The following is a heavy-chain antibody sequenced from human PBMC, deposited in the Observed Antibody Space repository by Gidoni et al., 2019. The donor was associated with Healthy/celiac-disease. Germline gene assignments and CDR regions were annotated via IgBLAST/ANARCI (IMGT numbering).Heavy chain of an antibody. Sequence: GGSLRLSCAASGFTFSSYAMSWVRQAPGKGLEWVSAISGSGGSTYYADSVKGRFTISRDNSKNTLYLQMNSLRAEDTAVYYCAKDGAKQLVSSGGDYYYGMDVWGQGTTVTVSS. J-gene: IGHJ6*02. V-gene: IGHV3-23*01. CDR2: ISGSGGST. CDR3: AKDGAKQLVSSGGDYYYGMDV. CDR1: GFTFSSYA. D-gene: IGHD6-13*01.